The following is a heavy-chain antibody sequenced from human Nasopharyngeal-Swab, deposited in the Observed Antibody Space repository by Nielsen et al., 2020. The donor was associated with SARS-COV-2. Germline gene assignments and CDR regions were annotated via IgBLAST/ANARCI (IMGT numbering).Heavy chain of an antibody. Sequence: SETLSLTCTVSGGSISGYYWSWIRQPQGKGLEWFGNIYYTGSTKYNPSLKSRVTISIDTSKNQFSLKLSSVTAADTAVYYCARDRPNYGMDVWGRGTTVTVSS. CDR2: IYYTGST. CDR1: GGSISGYY. J-gene: IGHJ6*02. CDR3: ARDRPNYGMDV. V-gene: IGHV4-59*01.